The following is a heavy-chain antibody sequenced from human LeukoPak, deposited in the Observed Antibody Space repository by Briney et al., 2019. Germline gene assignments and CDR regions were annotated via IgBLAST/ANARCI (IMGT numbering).Heavy chain of an antibody. CDR2: INPSGGST. V-gene: IGHV1-46*01. Sequence: GASVKVSCKASGYTFTSYYMHWVRQAPGQGLEWMGIINPSGGSTSYAQKFRGRVTMTRDTSTSTVYMELSSLRSEDTAVYYCARDVVGNIVVVPAAPGVAFDIWGQGTMVTVSS. D-gene: IGHD2-2*01. CDR1: GYTFTSYY. J-gene: IGHJ3*02. CDR3: ARDVVGNIVVVPAAPGVAFDI.